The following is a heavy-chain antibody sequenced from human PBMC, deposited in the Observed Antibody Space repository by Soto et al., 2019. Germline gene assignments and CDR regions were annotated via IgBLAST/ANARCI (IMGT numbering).Heavy chain of an antibody. Sequence: QVQLVESGGGVVQPGRSLRLSCAASGFTFSSYAMHWVRQAPGKGLEWVAVISYDGSKKYYADSVKGRFTISRDNSKNTLYLQMTSLRADDTAVYYCASVPVATTGDYWGQGTLVTVSA. CDR2: ISYDGSKK. J-gene: IGHJ4*02. V-gene: IGHV3-30-3*01. CDR3: ASVPVATTGDY. CDR1: GFTFSSYA. D-gene: IGHD5-12*01.